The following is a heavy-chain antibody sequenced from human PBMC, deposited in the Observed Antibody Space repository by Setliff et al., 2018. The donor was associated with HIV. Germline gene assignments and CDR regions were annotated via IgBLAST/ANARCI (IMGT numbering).Heavy chain of an antibody. V-gene: IGHV1-24*01. D-gene: IGHD3-9*01. CDR2: FDPEDGET. J-gene: IGHJ3*02. CDR1: GYTLSELS. CDR3: ATDAYHDVLTGPTPGAFDI. Sequence: ASVKVSCKVSGYTLSELSIHWVRQAPGEGLEWKGGFDPEDGETIYAEKFQGRVTMTEDTATETAYMELSSLRSEDTAVYYCATDAYHDVLTGPTPGAFDIWGQGTVVTVSS.